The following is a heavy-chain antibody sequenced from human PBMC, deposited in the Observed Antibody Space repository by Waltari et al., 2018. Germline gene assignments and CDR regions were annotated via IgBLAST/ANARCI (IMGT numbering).Heavy chain of an antibody. J-gene: IGHJ4*02. CDR3: ASCSRSSCYQGGFDY. CDR2: IFRGGSK. D-gene: IGHD2-2*01. V-gene: IGHV3-53*01. CDR1: GLTVSSTY. Sequence: EVQLVESGGGLVQPGGSLRLSCLASGLTVSSTYMSWVRQAPGEGVEGDSVIFRGGSKVSADTVKGRVTSSRDKSKNGLYLQMSSRMAEDTAVYFCASCSRSSCYQGGFDYWGQGTLVTFTS.